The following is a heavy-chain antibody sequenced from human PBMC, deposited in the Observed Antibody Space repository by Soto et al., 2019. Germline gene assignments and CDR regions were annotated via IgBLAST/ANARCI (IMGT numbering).Heavy chain of an antibody. Sequence: QVQLVESGGGVVQPGRSLRLSCAASGFTSSSYGMHWVRQAPGKGLEWVAVIWYDGSNKYHADSVQGRFTISRDKSKNTLYLQMNSLGAEDTYVYYCAREGSVGVTSGAPLDSWGQGTLVTVSS. CDR1: GFTSSSYG. J-gene: IGHJ4*02. V-gene: IGHV3-33*01. CDR2: IWYDGSNK. CDR3: AREGSVGVTSGAPLDS. D-gene: IGHD1-26*01.